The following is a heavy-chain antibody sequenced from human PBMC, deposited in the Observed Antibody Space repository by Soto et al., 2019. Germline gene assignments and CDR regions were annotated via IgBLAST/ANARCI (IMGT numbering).Heavy chain of an antibody. D-gene: IGHD3-9*01. Sequence: QVQLVESGGGVVQPGRSLRLSCAASGFTFSSYGMHWVRQAPGKGLEWVAVIWYDGSNKYYADSVKGRFTISRDNSKNTLYLQMNSLRAEDTAVYYCARDYDILTGYRTFDYWGQGTLVTVSS. J-gene: IGHJ4*02. CDR2: IWYDGSNK. V-gene: IGHV3-33*01. CDR3: ARDYDILTGYRTFDY. CDR1: GFTFSSYG.